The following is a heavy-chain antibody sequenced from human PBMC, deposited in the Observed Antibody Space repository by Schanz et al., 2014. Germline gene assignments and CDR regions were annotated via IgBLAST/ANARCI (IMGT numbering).Heavy chain of an antibody. Sequence: EVQLVESGGGLVQPGGSLRLSCVASGFTFSSFSMNWVRQPPEKGLEWGSYISTSSTTRYYAASLRGRFTISRDDAKNSVYLQMNSLRDEDTAVYYCARGEFGRLFPTWFDPWGQGTLVTVSS. CDR2: ISTSSTTR. V-gene: IGHV3-48*02. CDR1: GFTFSSFS. J-gene: IGHJ5*02. CDR3: ARGEFGRLFPTWFDP. D-gene: IGHD3-10*01.